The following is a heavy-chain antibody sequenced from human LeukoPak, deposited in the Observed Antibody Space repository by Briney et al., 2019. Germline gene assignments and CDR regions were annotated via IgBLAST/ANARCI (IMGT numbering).Heavy chain of an antibody. J-gene: IGHJ4*02. Sequence: GGSLRLSCAASGFTFSSYFMNWVRQAPGKGLEWVSSISSSSSYIYYADSVEGRFTISRDNAKNSLYLQMNSLRAEDTAVYYCARAYCSGGSCYPFDYWGQGTLVTVSS. CDR3: ARAYCSGGSCYPFDY. D-gene: IGHD2-15*01. CDR1: GFTFSSYF. CDR2: ISSSSSYI. V-gene: IGHV3-21*01.